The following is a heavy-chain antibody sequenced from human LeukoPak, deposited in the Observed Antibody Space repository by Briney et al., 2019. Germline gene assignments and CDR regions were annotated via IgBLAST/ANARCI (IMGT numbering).Heavy chain of an antibody. CDR1: GITFDDNA. J-gene: IGHJ4*02. V-gene: IGHV3-43*02. D-gene: IGHD1-14*01. CDR2: ISGDGFIT. Sequence: PGGSLRLSCAASGITFDDNATHWVRQPPGKGLEWVALISGDGFITKFADSVKGRFTVSRDNSNNSLSLEMNSLRTDDTALYFCANGTGITAGLAFWGQGTLVIVSS. CDR3: ANGTGITAGLAF.